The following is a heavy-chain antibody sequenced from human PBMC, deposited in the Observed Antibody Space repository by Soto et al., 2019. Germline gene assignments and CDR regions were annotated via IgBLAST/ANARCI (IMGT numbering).Heavy chain of an antibody. CDR3: ARDIGRGRGYSYGHDY. Sequence: PWGCLSLSCAASGGTCSSYGRHWVRQAPGKGLEWVAVISYDVSNKYYADSVKGRFTISRDNSKNTLYLQMNSLRAEDTAVYYCARDIGRGRGYSYGHDYWGQGTLVTVSS. V-gene: IGHV3-30-3*01. CDR2: ISYDVSNK. CDR1: GGTCSSYG. D-gene: IGHD5-18*01. J-gene: IGHJ4*02.